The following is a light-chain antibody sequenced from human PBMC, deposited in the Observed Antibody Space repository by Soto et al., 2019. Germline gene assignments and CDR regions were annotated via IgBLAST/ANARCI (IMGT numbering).Light chain of an antibody. CDR3: QHYGSSMYT. J-gene: IGKJ2*01. CDR1: QSVSSSY. Sequence: EIALTQSPGTLSLSPGERATLSCRASQSVSSSYLAWYQQKPGQAPRLLIYGASSRATGIPDRISGGGSGTDFTLTISRLEPEDFAVYYCQHYGSSMYTFGQGTKLEIK. V-gene: IGKV3-20*01. CDR2: GAS.